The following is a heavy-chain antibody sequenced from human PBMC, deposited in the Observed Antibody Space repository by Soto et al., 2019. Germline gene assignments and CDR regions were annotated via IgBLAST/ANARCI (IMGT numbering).Heavy chain of an antibody. V-gene: IGHV1-18*01. D-gene: IGHD3-3*01. CDR2: ISAYNGNT. Sequence: QVQLVQSGAEVKKPGASVKVSCKASGYTFTSYGISWVRQAPGQGLEWMGWISAYNGNTNYAQKLQGRVTMTTDTPTSTAYMELRSLRSGYTGVYSCARDNYDFWSGYGAREGLDTDYWGQGTLVTVSS. J-gene: IGHJ4*02. CDR1: GYTFTSYG. CDR3: ARDNYDFWSGYGAREGLDTDY.